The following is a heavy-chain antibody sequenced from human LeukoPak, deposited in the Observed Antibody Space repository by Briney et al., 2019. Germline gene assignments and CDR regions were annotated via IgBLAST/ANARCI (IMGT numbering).Heavy chain of an antibody. CDR1: GFTFSSYS. Sequence: GGSLRLSCAASGFTFSSYSMNWVRQAPGKGLEWVSSISSSSSYIYYADSVKGRFTISRDNAKNSLYLQMNSLRAEDTAVYYCARAFARSDYDISDYWGQGTLVTVSS. CDR2: ISSSSSYI. J-gene: IGHJ4*02. D-gene: IGHD3-9*01. CDR3: ARAFARSDYDISDY. V-gene: IGHV3-21*01.